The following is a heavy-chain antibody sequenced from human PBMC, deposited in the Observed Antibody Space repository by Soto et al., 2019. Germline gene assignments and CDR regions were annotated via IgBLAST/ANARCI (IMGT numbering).Heavy chain of an antibody. J-gene: IGHJ6*02. Sequence: QVQLVQSGAEVKKPGASVKASCKASGYTFTSYYMHWVRQAPGQGLEWMGIINPSGGSTSYAQKFQGRVTMTRDTSTSTVYMELSSLRSEDTAVYYCAREKVAYFYGLYYYYGMDVWGQGTTVTVSS. CDR2: INPSGGST. D-gene: IGHD5-12*01. CDR3: AREKVAYFYGLYYYYGMDV. CDR1: GYTFTSYY. V-gene: IGHV1-46*01.